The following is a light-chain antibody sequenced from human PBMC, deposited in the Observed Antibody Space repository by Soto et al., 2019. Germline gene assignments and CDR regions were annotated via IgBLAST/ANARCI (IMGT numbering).Light chain of an antibody. Sequence: DIVLTQSPGILSLSPGEPVTLSCRASEIVLSSYVAWYQQRPGQAPRLLIYGASSRASGIPDRFSGSGSGTAFSLTISSLEPEDFAVYYCQHYGNPPLPFAQGTTVESK. CDR1: EIVLSSY. V-gene: IGKV3-20*01. J-gene: IGKJ1*01. CDR2: GAS. CDR3: QHYGNPPLP.